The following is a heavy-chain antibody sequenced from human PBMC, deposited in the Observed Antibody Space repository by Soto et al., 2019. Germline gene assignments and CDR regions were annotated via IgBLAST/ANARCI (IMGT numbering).Heavy chain of an antibody. V-gene: IGHV4-30-2*01. CDR3: ARGYGDYDDNWFDP. CDR2: IYHSGST. J-gene: IGHJ5*02. D-gene: IGHD4-17*01. CDR1: GDSISSGGYS. Sequence: QLQLQESGSGLVKPSQTLSLTCAVSGDSISSGGYSWNWIRQPPGKGREWIGYIYHSGSTYYNPSLKSRVAMSVDRSKNQFSLNLNSVTAADTAVYYCARGYGDYDDNWFDPWGQGILVTVSS.